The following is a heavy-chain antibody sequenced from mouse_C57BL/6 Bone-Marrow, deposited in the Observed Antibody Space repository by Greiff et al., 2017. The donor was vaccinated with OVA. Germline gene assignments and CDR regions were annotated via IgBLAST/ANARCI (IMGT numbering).Heavy chain of an antibody. CDR2: ISSGGSYT. D-gene: IGHD1-1*01. CDR1: GFTFSSYG. J-gene: IGHJ4*01. CDR3: ARWYYGSSFAMDY. V-gene: IGHV5-6*01. Sequence: EVNLVESGGDLVKPGGSLKLSCAASGFTFSSYGMSWVRQTPDKRLEWVATISSGGSYTYYPDSVKGRFTISRDNAKNTLYLQMSSLKSEDTAMYYCARWYYGSSFAMDYWGQGTSVTVSS.